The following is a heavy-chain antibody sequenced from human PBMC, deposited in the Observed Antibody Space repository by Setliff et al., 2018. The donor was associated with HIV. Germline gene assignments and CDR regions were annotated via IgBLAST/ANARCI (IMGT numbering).Heavy chain of an antibody. D-gene: IGHD3-10*01. Sequence: SETLSLTCAVSGYSISSGYYWGWIRQPPGKGLEWIGHIYHSGNTYYSPSLKSRVTISVDTSKNQFSLKLSSVTAADTAVYYCARRRGPLVRGVDPTPSFYFDYWGQGTLVTVSS. CDR1: GYSISSGYY. V-gene: IGHV4-38-2*01. J-gene: IGHJ4*02. CDR2: IYHSGNT. CDR3: ARRRGPLVRGVDPTPSFYFDY.